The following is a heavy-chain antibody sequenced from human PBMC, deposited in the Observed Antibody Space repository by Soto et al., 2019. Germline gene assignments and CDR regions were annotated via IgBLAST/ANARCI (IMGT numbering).Heavy chain of an antibody. CDR3: AKFHTRYSSSWYIGNWFDP. V-gene: IGHV3-23*01. D-gene: IGHD6-13*01. CDR2: ISGSGGST. J-gene: IGHJ5*02. CDR1: GFTFSSYA. Sequence: GGSLRLSCAASGFTFSSYAMSWVRQAPGKGLEWVSAISGSGGSTYYADSVKGRFTISRDNSKNTLYLQMNSLRAEDTAVYYCAKFHTRYSSSWYIGNWFDPWGQGTLVTVSS.